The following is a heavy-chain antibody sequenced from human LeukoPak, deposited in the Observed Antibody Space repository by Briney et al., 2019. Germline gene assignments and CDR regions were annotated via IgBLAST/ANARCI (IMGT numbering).Heavy chain of an antibody. CDR3: ARQPNYDFWSGYYRFDY. CDR1: GGSISSSSYY. CDR2: IYYSGST. J-gene: IGHJ4*02. Sequence: SETLSLTCTVSGGSISSSSYYWGWIRQPRGKGLEWIGSIYYSGSTYYNPSLKSRVTISVDTSKNQFSLKLSSVTAADTAVYYCARQPNYDFWSGYYRFDYWGPGTLVTVSS. D-gene: IGHD3-3*01. V-gene: IGHV4-39*01.